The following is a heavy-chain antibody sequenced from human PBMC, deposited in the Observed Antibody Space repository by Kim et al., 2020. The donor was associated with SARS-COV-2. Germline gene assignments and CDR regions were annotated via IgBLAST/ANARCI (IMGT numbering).Heavy chain of an antibody. CDR2: SGGGT. J-gene: IGHJ5*02. CDR3: AKGHCSA. V-gene: IGHV3-23*01. D-gene: IGHD2-15*01. Sequence: SGGGTYYADSVKGRFTISRDKSQNTLYLQMNSLRAEDSALYYCAKGHCSAWGQGSPVTVSS.